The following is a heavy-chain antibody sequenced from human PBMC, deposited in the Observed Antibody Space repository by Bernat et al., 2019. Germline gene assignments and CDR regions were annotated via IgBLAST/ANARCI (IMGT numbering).Heavy chain of an antibody. D-gene: IGHD4-17*01. CDR3: ARDNRLRLYYYYGMDV. CDR1: GFTFSSYW. Sequence: EVQLVESGGGLVQPGGSLRLSCAASGFTFSSYWMSWVRQAPGKGLEWVANIKQDGSEKYYVDSVKGRFTISRDNAKNSLYLQMNSLRAEDTAVYYCARDNRLRLYYYYGMDVWGQGTTVTVSS. J-gene: IGHJ6*02. V-gene: IGHV3-7*03. CDR2: IKQDGSEK.